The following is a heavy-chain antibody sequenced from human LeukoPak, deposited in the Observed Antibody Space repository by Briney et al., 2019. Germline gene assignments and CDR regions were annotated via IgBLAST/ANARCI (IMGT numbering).Heavy chain of an antibody. Sequence: GGSLRLSCAAFGFTFSSYAMIWVRQAPGKGLEWDSAISGNGGSAYYADSVKGRFTISRDNSKNTLYLQMNSLRAEDTAVYYCAKDLLIGGGSWGSVWGQGTLVTVSS. J-gene: IGHJ4*02. D-gene: IGHD2-15*01. V-gene: IGHV3-23*01. CDR2: ISGNGGSA. CDR3: AKDLLIGGGSWGSV. CDR1: GFTFSSYA.